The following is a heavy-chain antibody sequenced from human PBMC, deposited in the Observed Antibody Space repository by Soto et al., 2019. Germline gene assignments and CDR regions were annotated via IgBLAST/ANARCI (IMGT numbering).Heavy chain of an antibody. D-gene: IGHD3-10*01. Sequence: QVQLQESGPGLVKPSQTLSLTCTVSGGSISSGGYYWSWIRQHPGKGLEWIGYIYYSGSTYYNPSVKSPVTISVDTSKTQFSLKLSSVTAADTAVYYCARVFGFGGMDVWGQGTTVTVSS. CDR1: GGSISSGGYY. V-gene: IGHV4-31*01. CDR2: IYYSGST. J-gene: IGHJ6*02. CDR3: ARVFGFGGMDV.